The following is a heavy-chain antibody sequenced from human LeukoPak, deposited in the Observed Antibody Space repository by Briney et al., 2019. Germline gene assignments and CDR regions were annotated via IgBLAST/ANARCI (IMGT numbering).Heavy chain of an antibody. D-gene: IGHD3-10*01. CDR3: ARLPMIRGVTEYYFDY. V-gene: IGHV4-59*13. CDR2: IYYSGNT. CDR1: GGSTSGYY. J-gene: IGHJ4*02. Sequence: SETLSLTCSVSGGSTSGYYWSWIRQPPGKGLEWIGYIYYSGNTNYNPSLKSRVTISVDTSKNQFSLDLYFVTAADTAVYYCARLPMIRGVTEYYFDYWGQGSLVTVPS.